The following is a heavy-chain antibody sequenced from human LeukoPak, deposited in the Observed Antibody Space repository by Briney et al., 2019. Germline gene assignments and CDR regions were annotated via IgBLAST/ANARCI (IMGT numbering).Heavy chain of an antibody. CDR2: ISSSGSTI. Sequence: GGSLRLSCAASGFTFSDYYMSWIRQAPGKGLEWVSYISSSGSTIYYPDSVKGRFTISRDNAKDSLYLQMNSLRAEDTAVYYCARDRSSSSSTALHWGQGTLVTASS. V-gene: IGHV3-11*01. J-gene: IGHJ4*02. D-gene: IGHD6-6*01. CDR1: GFTFSDYY. CDR3: ARDRSSSSSTALH.